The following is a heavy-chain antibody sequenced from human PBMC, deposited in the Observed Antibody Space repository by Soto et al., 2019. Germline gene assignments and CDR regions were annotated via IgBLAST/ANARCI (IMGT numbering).Heavy chain of an antibody. V-gene: IGHV3-15*07. CDR3: TTDLGIVVVTASHY. CDR1: GFTFSNAW. CDR2: IKSKTDGGTT. D-gene: IGHD2-21*02. Sequence: PGGSLRLSCAASGFTFSNAWMNWVRQAPGKGLEWVGRIKSKTDGGTTDYAAPVKGRFTISRDDSKNTLYLQMNSLKTEDTAVYYCTTDLGIVVVTASHYWGQGTLVTVSS. J-gene: IGHJ4*02.